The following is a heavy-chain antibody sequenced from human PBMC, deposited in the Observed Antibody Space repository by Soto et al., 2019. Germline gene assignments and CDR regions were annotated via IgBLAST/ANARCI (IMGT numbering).Heavy chain of an antibody. Sequence: SETLSLTCTFSVGSIISYYWSWIRQPPGKGLEWIGYIYYSGSTNYNPSLKSRVTISVDTSKNQFSLKLSSVTAADTAVYYCARTFPYDSSGYYSQYYFDYWGQGTLVTVS. CDR1: VGSIISYY. CDR2: IYYSGST. D-gene: IGHD3-22*01. V-gene: IGHV4-59*01. CDR3: ARTFPYDSSGYYSQYYFDY. J-gene: IGHJ4*02.